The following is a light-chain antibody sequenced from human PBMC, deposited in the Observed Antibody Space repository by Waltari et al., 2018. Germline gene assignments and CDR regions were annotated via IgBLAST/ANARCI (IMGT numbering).Light chain of an antibody. CDR3: QVWDSHSNHVV. J-gene: IGLJ2*01. V-gene: IGLV3-21*02. CDR2: DDS. Sequence: SYLLTQPPSVSVAPAQTARITCGGDNIGTTSVHWYQQKAGQAPVMVVYDDSDRPTGIPERFSGSNSGNTAALTISRVEAGDEADYYCQVWDSHSNHVVFGGGTKVTVL. CDR1: NIGTTS.